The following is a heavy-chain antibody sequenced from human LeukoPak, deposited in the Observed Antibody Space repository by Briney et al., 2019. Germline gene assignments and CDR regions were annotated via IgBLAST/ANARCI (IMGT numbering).Heavy chain of an antibody. D-gene: IGHD6-19*01. CDR3: ARDSTVAGLYYYYYYMDV. CDR1: GFTFSDYY. CDR2: ISSSGSTI. Sequence: GGSLRLSCAASGFTFSDYYMSWIRQAPGKGLEWVSYISSSGSTIYYADSVKGRFTISRDNAKNSLYLQMNSLRAEDTAVYYCARDSTVAGLYYYYYYMDVWGKGTTVTVSS. V-gene: IGHV3-11*04. J-gene: IGHJ6*03.